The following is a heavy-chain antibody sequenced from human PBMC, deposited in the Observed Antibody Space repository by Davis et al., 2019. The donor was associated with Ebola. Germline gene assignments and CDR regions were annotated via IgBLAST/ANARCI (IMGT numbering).Heavy chain of an antibody. Sequence: AASVKVSCKASGYTFTSYDINWVRQATGQGLEWMGWMNPNSGNTGYAQKFQGRVTMTRNTSIRTAYMELRSLRSEDTAVYYCATSSDSSGHYDYWGQGTLVTVSS. J-gene: IGHJ4*02. CDR3: ATSSDSSGHYDY. CDR2: MNPNSGNT. CDR1: GYTFTSYD. V-gene: IGHV1-8*01. D-gene: IGHD3-22*01.